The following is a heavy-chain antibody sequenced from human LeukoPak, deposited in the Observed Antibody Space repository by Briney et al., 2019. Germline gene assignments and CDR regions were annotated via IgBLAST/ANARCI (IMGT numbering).Heavy chain of an antibody. J-gene: IGHJ4*02. CDR2: IKTKTDGGTA. V-gene: IGHV3-15*01. D-gene: IGHD4/OR15-4a*01. Sequence: GGSLRLSCAASGFTFNNAWMSWVRQAPGKGLEWVGRIKTKTDGGTADYAAPVKGRFTISRDDSKTTLYLQMNSLKIEDTAVYFCATDKGARDFWGQGTLVTVSS. CDR3: ATDKGARDF. CDR1: GFTFNNAW.